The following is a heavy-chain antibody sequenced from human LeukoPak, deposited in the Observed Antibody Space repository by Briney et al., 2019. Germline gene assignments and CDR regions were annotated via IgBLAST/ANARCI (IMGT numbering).Heavy chain of an antibody. J-gene: IGHJ4*02. CDR1: GGSFSGYY. V-gene: IGHV4-34*01. D-gene: IGHD6-6*01. CDR3: ASHSSIAARRHFDY. Sequence: SETLSLTCAVYGGSFSGYYWSWIRQPPGKGLEWIGEINHSGSTNYNPSLKSRVTISVDTSKNQFSLKLSPVTAADTAVYYCASHSSIAARRHFDYWGQGTLVTVSS. CDR2: INHSGST.